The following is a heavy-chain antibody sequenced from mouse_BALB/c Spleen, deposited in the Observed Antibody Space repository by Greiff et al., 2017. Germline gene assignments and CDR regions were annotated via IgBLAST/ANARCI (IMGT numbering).Heavy chain of an antibody. CDR1: GFTFSSYA. J-gene: IGHJ3*01. V-gene: IGHV5-6-5*01. D-gene: IGHD2-1*01. Sequence: EVQLVESGGGLVKPGGSLKLSCAASGFTFSSYAMSWVRQTPEKRLEWVASISSGGSTYYPDSVKGRFTISRDNARNILYLQMSSLRSEDTAMYYCARGNYGFAYWGQGTLVTVSA. CDR2: ISSGGST. CDR3: ARGNYGFAY.